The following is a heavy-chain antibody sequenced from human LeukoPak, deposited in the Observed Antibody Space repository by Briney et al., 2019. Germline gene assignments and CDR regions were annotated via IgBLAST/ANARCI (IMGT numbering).Heavy chain of an antibody. CDR2: ISSSSSYI. CDR1: GFTVSSNC. D-gene: IGHD5-18*01. J-gene: IGHJ4*02. CDR3: AKGNTAMDRYYFDY. Sequence: PGGSLRLSCTASGFTVSSNCMSWVRQAPGKGLEWVSSISSSSSYIYYADSVKGRFTISRDNSKNTLYLQMNSLRAEDTAVYYCAKGNTAMDRYYFDYWGQGTLVTVSS. V-gene: IGHV3-21*04.